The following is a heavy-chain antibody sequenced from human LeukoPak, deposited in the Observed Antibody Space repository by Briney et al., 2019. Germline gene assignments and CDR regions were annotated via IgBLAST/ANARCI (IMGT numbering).Heavy chain of an antibody. CDR2: INPNTGDT. V-gene: IGHV1-2*02. CDR1: GYTSTDYY. D-gene: IGHD6-19*01. CDR3: ARVQYSSGWYYSDY. Sequence: ASVKVSCKASGYTSTDYYIHWVRQVPGQWLEWMGWINPNTGDTLYAQTFQGRVAMTRDTSITTAYMELRSLRSDDTAVYYCARVQYSSGWYYSDYWGQGTLVTVSS. J-gene: IGHJ4*02.